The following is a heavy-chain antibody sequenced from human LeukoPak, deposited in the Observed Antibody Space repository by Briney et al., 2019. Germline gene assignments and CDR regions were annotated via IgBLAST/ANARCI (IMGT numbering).Heavy chain of an antibody. V-gene: IGHV4-34*01. CDR3: ARSDGYGLVGI. D-gene: IGHD3-10*01. J-gene: IGHJ3*02. CDR1: GGSFSGYY. CDR2: IYSSGST. Sequence: SETLSLTCAVYGGSFSGYYWSWIRQPPGKTLERIGSIYSSGSTYYNPSLKSRVIILIDTAKNHFSLNLSSVTAADTAVYYCARSDGYGLVGIWGQGTMITVSS.